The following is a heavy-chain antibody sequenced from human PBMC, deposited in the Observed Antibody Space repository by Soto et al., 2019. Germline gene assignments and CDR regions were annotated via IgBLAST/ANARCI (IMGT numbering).Heavy chain of an antibody. J-gene: IGHJ5*02. Sequence: SVKVSCKDSGGTFSSYAISWVREAPCQALEWMGGIIPIFGTANYAQKFQGRVTITADESTSTAYMELSSLRSEDTAVYYCARDAKYCSGGSCYETWFDPWGQGTLVPVSS. CDR1: GGTFSSYA. CDR3: ARDAKYCSGGSCYETWFDP. D-gene: IGHD2-15*01. CDR2: IIPIFGTA. V-gene: IGHV1-69*13.